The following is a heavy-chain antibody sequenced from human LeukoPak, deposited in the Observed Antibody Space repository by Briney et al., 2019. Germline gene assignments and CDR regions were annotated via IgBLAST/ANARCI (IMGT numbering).Heavy chain of an antibody. D-gene: IGHD6-13*01. V-gene: IGHV4-59*01. CDR2: TYYSGST. CDR1: GGSISSYY. Sequence: SETLSLTCTVSGGSISSYYWSWIRQPPGKGLEWIGYTYYSGSTNYNPSLKSRVTISVDTSKNQFSLKLSSVTAADTAVYYCARGTAAAGTFWFDPWGQGTLVTVSS. J-gene: IGHJ5*02. CDR3: ARGTAAAGTFWFDP.